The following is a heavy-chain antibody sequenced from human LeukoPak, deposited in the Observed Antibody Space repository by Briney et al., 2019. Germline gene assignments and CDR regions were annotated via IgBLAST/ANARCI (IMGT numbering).Heavy chain of an antibody. CDR3: ARRSEFGVLYYMDV. J-gene: IGHJ6*03. CDR1: GFTFSTYS. Sequence: QAGGSLRLSCAASGFTFSTYSMNWVRQAPGKGLEWGSYISGSSGTIYYADSVKGRFTISRDNAKNSLYLQMNSLRAEDTAVYYCARRSEFGVLYYMDVWGKGTTVTVSS. D-gene: IGHD3-16*01. CDR2: ISGSSGTI. V-gene: IGHV3-48*01.